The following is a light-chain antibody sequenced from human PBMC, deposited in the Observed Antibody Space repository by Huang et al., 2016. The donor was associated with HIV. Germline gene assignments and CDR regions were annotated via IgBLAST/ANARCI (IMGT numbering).Light chain of an antibody. Sequence: DIQMTQSPSSLSASVGDRVTITCRASQSVSSYLNWYQQKPGKAPKRLIFAASSLQSGVPSRFSGSGSGTDFTLTISSLQPEDFATYYCQQSYSTPRTFGQRTKLEIK. CDR2: AAS. J-gene: IGKJ2*01. CDR3: QQSYSTPRT. V-gene: IGKV1-39*01. CDR1: QSVSSY.